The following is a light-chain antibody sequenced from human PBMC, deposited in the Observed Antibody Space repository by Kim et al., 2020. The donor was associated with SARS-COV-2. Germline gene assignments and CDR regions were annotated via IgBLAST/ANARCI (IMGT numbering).Light chain of an antibody. J-gene: IGLJ2*01. CDR1: NIGSKN. Sequence: VARGQKARITCGGNNIGSKNVHWYQQKPGQAPVLVIYRDSNRPSGIPERFSGSNSGNTATLTISRAQAGDEADYYCQVWDSSTVVFGGGTQLTVL. V-gene: IGLV3-9*01. CDR3: QVWDSSTVV. CDR2: RDS.